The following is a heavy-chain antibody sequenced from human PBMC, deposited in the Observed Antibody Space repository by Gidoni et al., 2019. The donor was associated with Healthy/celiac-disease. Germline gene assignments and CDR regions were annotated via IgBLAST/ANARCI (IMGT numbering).Heavy chain of an antibody. V-gene: IGHV4-34*01. Sequence: QVQLQQWGAGLLKPSETLSFTCAVYGGSFSGYYWSWIRQLPGKGLEWIGEINHSGSTNYNPSLKSRVTISVDTSKNQFSLKLSSVTAADTAVYYCARVSYYYYYGMDVWGQGTTVTVSS. CDR3: ARVSYYYYYGMDV. J-gene: IGHJ6*02. CDR2: INHSGST. CDR1: GGSFSGYY.